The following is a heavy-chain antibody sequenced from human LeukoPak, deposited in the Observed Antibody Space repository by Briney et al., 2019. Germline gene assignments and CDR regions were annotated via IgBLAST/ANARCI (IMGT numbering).Heavy chain of an antibody. V-gene: IGHV6-1*01. Sequence: SQTLSLTCAISGDSVSSNSAAWNWIRQSPSRGLEWLGRTYYRFKWYNDYAVSVKSRVAINPDTSKNQFSLHLNSVTPEDTAVYYCARDKAIAGIFDYWGQGTLVTVSS. D-gene: IGHD2-15*01. CDR1: GDSVSSNSAA. CDR2: TYYRFKWYN. CDR3: ARDKAIAGIFDY. J-gene: IGHJ4*02.